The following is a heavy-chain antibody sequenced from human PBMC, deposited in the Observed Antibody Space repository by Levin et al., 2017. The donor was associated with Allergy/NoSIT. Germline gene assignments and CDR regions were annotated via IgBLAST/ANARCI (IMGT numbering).Heavy chain of an antibody. Sequence: ASVKVSCKASGYTFTSYYMHWVRQAPGQGLEWMGIINPSGGSTSYAQKFQGRVTMTRDTSTSTVYMELSSLRSEDTAVYYCARSSLPIVVVTAMTYNWFDPWGQGTLVTVSS. CDR1: GYTFTSYY. CDR2: INPSGGST. J-gene: IGHJ5*02. D-gene: IGHD2-21*02. CDR3: ARSSLPIVVVTAMTYNWFDP. V-gene: IGHV1-46*03.